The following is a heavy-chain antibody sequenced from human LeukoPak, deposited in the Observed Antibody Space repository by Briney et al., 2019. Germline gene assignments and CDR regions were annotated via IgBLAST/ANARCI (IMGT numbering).Heavy chain of an antibody. D-gene: IGHD3-10*01. Sequence: ASVKVSCKASGYTFTGYYMHWVRQAPGQGLEWMGRINPNSGGTNYAQKFQGRVTMTRDMSISTAYMELSRLRSDDTAVYYCARSGQPNNWFDPWGQGTLVTVSS. CDR3: ARSGQPNNWFDP. J-gene: IGHJ5*02. V-gene: IGHV1-2*06. CDR1: GYTFTGYY. CDR2: INPNSGGT.